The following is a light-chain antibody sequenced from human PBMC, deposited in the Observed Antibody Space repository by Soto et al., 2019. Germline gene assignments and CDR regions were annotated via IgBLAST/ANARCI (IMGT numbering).Light chain of an antibody. CDR2: AAS. CDR1: QSVITNY. Sequence: EIVLTQSPGTLSLSPGERATLSCRASQSVITNYLAWYQQKPGQAPRLLVYAASSRATGIPDRFSGSGSGTDFTLTINRLEPEDFAVYYCQQYGSSPRTFGQGTKVDNK. CDR3: QQYGSSPRT. J-gene: IGKJ1*01. V-gene: IGKV3-20*01.